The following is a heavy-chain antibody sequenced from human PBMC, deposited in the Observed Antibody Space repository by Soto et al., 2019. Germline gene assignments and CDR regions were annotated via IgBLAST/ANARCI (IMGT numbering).Heavy chain of an antibody. CDR2: IKSKTDGGTT. J-gene: IGHJ4*02. Sequence: EVQLVESGGGLVQPGGSLRLSCAASGFTFSNAWMNWVRQAPGKGLEWVGRIKSKTDGGTTDYAAPVKGRFTISRDDSKNTLYLQMNSLKTEDTAVYYCTTDRYYDSSGYSHDYWGQGTLVTVSS. CDR3: TTDRYYDSSGYSHDY. CDR1: GFTFSNAW. V-gene: IGHV3-15*07. D-gene: IGHD3-22*01.